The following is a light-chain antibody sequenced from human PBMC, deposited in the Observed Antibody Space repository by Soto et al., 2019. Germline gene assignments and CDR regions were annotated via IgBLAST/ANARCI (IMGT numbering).Light chain of an antibody. J-gene: IGKJ4*01. V-gene: IGKV1-5*01. Sequence: DIQMTQSPSTLSASVGERVTITCRASQTINTWLAWYQHKPGKAPKLLIYDASTLQTGVPSRFSGYSSGTAFTLAISSLQPDDLATCFGQQYHSVSPEGLTFGGGTKVEL. CDR1: QTINTW. CDR3: QQYHSVSPEGLT. CDR2: DAS.